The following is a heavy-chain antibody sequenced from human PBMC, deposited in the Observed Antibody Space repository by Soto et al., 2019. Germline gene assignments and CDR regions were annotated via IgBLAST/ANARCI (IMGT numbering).Heavy chain of an antibody. CDR3: ARDTGRSSSKASYYYYGMDV. Sequence: WVRQPPGKGLEWIGEIYHSGSTNYNPSLKSRVTISVDKSKNQFSLKLSSVTAADTAVYYCARDTGRSSSKASYYYYGMDVWGQGTTVTVSS. J-gene: IGHJ6*02. D-gene: IGHD6-6*01. CDR2: IYHSGST. V-gene: IGHV4-4*02.